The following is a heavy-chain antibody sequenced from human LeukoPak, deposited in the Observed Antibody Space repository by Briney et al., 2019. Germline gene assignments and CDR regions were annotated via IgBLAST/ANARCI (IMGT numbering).Heavy chain of an antibody. CDR1: GYSISSGYY. D-gene: IGHD4-17*01. CDR3: ASYGDYAATFDI. Sequence: SSETLSLTCTVSGYSISSGYYWGWIRQPPGKGLEWIGSIYHSGSTYYNPSLKSRVTISVDTSKNQFSLKLSSVTAADTAVYYCASYGDYAATFDIWGQGTMVTVSS. V-gene: IGHV4-38-2*02. J-gene: IGHJ3*02. CDR2: IYHSGST.